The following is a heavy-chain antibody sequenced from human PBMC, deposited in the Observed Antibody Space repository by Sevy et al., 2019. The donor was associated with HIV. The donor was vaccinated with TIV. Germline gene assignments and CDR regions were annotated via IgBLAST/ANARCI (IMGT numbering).Heavy chain of an antibody. CDR3: AKDKGVVVTDNYFDY. CDR2: ISWDGGST. J-gene: IGHJ4*02. D-gene: IGHD2-21*02. V-gene: IGHV3-43*01. Sequence: GGSLRLSCAASGVTFDDYTMHSVRQAPGKRLEWVSLISWDGGSTYYADSVKGRFSISRDNSKNSLYLQMNSLRTEDTALYYCAKDKGVVVTDNYFDYWGQGNLVTVSS. CDR1: GVTFDDYT.